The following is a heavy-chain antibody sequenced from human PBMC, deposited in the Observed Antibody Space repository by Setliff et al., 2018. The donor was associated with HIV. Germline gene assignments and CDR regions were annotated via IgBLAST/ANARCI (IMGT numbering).Heavy chain of an antibody. CDR1: GYLISGGFY. V-gene: IGHV4-38-2*01. CDR2: IYNSGST. D-gene: IGHD3-22*01. Sequence: SETLSLTCDVSGYLISGGFYWGWIRQPPGKGLEWSGNIYNSGSTYYNPSLKRRVTISLDRSKTQFSLKLNSVTTADTAVYYCARSRTSSGYYGVTGYGMDVWGQGTTVTVSS. CDR3: ARSRTSSGYYGVTGYGMDV. J-gene: IGHJ6*02.